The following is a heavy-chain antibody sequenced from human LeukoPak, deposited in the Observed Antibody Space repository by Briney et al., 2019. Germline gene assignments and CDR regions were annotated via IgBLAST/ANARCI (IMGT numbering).Heavy chain of an antibody. CDR3: AREKYDYYDSSGYWYFDL. Sequence: SVKVSCKASGYTFTSYGISWVRQAPGQGLEWMGIINPSGGSTSYAQKFQGRVTMTRDTSTSTVYMELSSLRSEDTAVYYCAREKYDYYDSSGYWYFDLWGRGTLVTVSS. D-gene: IGHD3-22*01. CDR2: INPSGGST. V-gene: IGHV1-46*01. J-gene: IGHJ2*01. CDR1: GYTFTSYG.